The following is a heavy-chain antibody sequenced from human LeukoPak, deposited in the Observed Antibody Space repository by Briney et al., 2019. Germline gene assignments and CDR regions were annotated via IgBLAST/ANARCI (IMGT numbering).Heavy chain of an antibody. D-gene: IGHD4-17*01. CDR3: ARMNGYGYYGRDDY. J-gene: IGHJ4*02. CDR2: ISSSGSTI. V-gene: IGHV3-48*03. Sequence: PGGSVRLSCAASGFTFSSYEMNWVRQAPGKGLEGVSYISSSGSTIYYADSVKGRFTITRDNAKNSVYLEMNSLRAEDTAVYYCARMNGYGYYGRDDYWGQGTLVTVSS. CDR1: GFTFSSYE.